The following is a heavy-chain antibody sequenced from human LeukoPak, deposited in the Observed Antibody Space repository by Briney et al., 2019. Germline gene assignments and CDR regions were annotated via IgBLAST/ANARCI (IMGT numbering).Heavy chain of an antibody. V-gene: IGHV3-23*01. J-gene: IGHJ4*02. CDR2: ISGSGGST. Sequence: GRSLRLSCAASGFTFSSYSMNWVRQAPGKGLEWVSAISGSGGSTYYADSVKGRFTISRDNSKNTLYLQMNSLRAEDTAVYYCAKGEAWGSYYIDYWGQGTLVTVSS. CDR1: GFTFSSYS. D-gene: IGHD3-16*01. CDR3: AKGEAWGSYYIDY.